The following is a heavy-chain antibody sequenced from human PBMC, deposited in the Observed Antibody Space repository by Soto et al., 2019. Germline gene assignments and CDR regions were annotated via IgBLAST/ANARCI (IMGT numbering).Heavy chain of an antibody. D-gene: IGHD6-19*01. Sequence: QVQLVQSGAEVKKPGSSVKVSCKASGGTFSSYTISWVRQAPGQGLEWMGRIIPLLGIANYAQKFQGRITITADESTSSADTELSSLRSQDTAVYYCAGDQGSGSRYWGQGTLVTVSS. V-gene: IGHV1-69*02. CDR3: AGDQGSGSRY. J-gene: IGHJ4*02. CDR1: GGTFSSYT. CDR2: IIPLLGIA.